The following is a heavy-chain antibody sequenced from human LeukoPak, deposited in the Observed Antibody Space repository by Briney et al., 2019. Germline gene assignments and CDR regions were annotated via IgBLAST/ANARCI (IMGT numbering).Heavy chain of an antibody. J-gene: IGHJ4*02. CDR3: ARGTPGYSGYDSWPC. CDR2: IIPIFGTA. D-gene: IGHD5-12*01. Sequence: SVTVSCKASGGTFSSYAISWVRQAPGQGLEWMGGIIPIFGTANYAQKFQGRVTITADESTRRAYMELSRLRSEHTAVYYCARGTPGYSGYDSWPCWGQGTLVTVSS. V-gene: IGHV1-69*13. CDR1: GGTFSSYA.